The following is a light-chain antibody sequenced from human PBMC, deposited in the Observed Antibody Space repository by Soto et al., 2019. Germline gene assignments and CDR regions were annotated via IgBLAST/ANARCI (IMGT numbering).Light chain of an antibody. J-gene: IGKJ1*01. V-gene: IGKV1-5*01. CDR2: DAS. CDR3: QHYKMYSPWT. Sequence: DIQMPQSPSTLSASVGDRVTITCRASQSISSWSAWYQQKPGKAPKLLIYDASSLESGVPSRFSGSGSGTEFTLTISSLQPDDFATYYCQHYKMYSPWTVGQGTKVDIK. CDR1: QSISSW.